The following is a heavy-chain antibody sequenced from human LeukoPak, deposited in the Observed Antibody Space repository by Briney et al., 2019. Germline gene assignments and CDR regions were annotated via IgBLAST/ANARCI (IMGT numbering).Heavy chain of an antibody. J-gene: IGHJ5*02. Sequence: GGSLRLSCAASGFTFGDYYMSWIRQAPGKGLEWVSYISSSGTSTKYADFEKGRFTISRDNAQNSLYLQMNSLRVEDTAGHSCLKDTDDVVVVPPVMGASKDGFDPWGQGTLVTVAS. CDR2: ISSSGTST. CDR1: GFTFGDYY. V-gene: IGHV3-11*05. CDR3: LKDTDDVVVVPPVMGASKDGFDP. D-gene: IGHD2-2*01.